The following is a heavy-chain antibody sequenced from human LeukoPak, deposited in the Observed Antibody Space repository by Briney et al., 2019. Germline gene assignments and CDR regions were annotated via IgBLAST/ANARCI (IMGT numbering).Heavy chain of an antibody. CDR3: ARVRLDYYFDY. CDR2: IYYSGST. D-gene: IGHD3-3*01. J-gene: IGHJ4*02. CDR1: GGSLSSSSYY. V-gene: IGHV4-39*07. Sequence: PSETLSLTCTVSGGSLSSSSYYWGWIRQPPGRGLEWIGSIYYSGSTYYNPSLKSRVTISVDTSKNQFSLKLSSVTAADTAVYYCARVRLDYYFDYWGQGTLVTVSS.